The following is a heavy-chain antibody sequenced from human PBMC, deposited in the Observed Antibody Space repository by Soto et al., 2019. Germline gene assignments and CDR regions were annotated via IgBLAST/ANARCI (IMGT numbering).Heavy chain of an antibody. Sequence: ASVKVSCKASGYTFTGYYMHWVRQAPGQGLEWMGWINPNSGGTNYAQKFQGWVTMTRDTSISTAYMELSRLRSDDTAVYYCAREGYCSGGSCYQGRRWFDPWGQGTLVTVSS. V-gene: IGHV1-2*04. J-gene: IGHJ5*02. CDR3: AREGYCSGGSCYQGRRWFDP. D-gene: IGHD2-15*01. CDR2: INPNSGGT. CDR1: GYTFTGYY.